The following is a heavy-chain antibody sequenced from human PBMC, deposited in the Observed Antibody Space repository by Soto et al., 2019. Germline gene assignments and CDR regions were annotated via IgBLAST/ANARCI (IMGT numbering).Heavy chain of an antibody. Sequence: QVQLQESGPGLVKPSQTLSLTCTVSGGSISSGGYYWSWIRQHPGKGLEWIGYIYYSGSTYYNPSLKSRVTISGDTYKNQFSLKLSSVTAADTAVYYCARGQVVTMVRGVITTLDYWGQGTLVTVSS. D-gene: IGHD3-10*01. CDR3: ARGQVVTMVRGVITTLDY. V-gene: IGHV4-31*03. CDR2: IYYSGST. J-gene: IGHJ4*02. CDR1: GGSISSGGYY.